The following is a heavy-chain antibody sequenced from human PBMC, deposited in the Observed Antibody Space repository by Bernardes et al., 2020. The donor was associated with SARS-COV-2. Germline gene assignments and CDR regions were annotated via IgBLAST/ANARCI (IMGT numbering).Heavy chain of an antibody. D-gene: IGHD3-10*01. CDR2: ISYDGSNN. J-gene: IGHJ6*02. CDR1: GFTFSSYA. Sequence: SLRLSCAASGFTFSSYAMHWVRQAPGKGLEWVAVISYDGSNNYYADSVKGRFTISRDNSKNTLYLQMNSLRAEDTAVYYCATSPITLLWSGQPYGMDVWGQGATVTVSS. V-gene: IGHV3-30-3*01. CDR3: ATSPITLLWSGQPYGMDV.